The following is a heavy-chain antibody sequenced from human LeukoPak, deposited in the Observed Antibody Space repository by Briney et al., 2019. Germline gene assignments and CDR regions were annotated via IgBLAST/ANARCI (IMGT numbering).Heavy chain of an antibody. D-gene: IGHD2-8*01. CDR1: GGSISGSSSY. CDR3: ARHWCRENFPRGFDN. Sequence: SETLSLTCTVSGGSISGSSSYWGWIRQSPGQGPEGVRTINDSGTTYYNPSHKSRVTTSIDTSTNQSSLKLYSVTAADTAVYYCARHWCRENFPRGFDNWGQGTLVTVSS. CDR2: INDSGTT. V-gene: IGHV4-39*01. J-gene: IGHJ4*02.